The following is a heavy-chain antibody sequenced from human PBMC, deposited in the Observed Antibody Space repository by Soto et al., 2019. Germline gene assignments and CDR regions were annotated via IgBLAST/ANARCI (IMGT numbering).Heavy chain of an antibody. Sequence: EVQLLDSGGGLVQPGGSLRLSCAASGFTFSNYAMTWVRQGPGKGLEWVSGISGSGGRSYYADSVKGRFPISRANSNSTLYLQMNSLRAEDTAVYYCAKAYFVWSSEQPYYFDYWGQGTLVTVAS. V-gene: IGHV3-23*01. CDR3: AKAYFVWSSEQPYYFDY. CDR1: GFTFSNYA. J-gene: IGHJ4*02. D-gene: IGHD3-16*01. CDR2: ISGSGGRS.